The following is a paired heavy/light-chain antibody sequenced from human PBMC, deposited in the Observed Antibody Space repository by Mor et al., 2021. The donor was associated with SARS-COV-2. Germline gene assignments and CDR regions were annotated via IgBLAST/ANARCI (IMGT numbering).Heavy chain of an antibody. D-gene: IGHD1-20*01. J-gene: IGHJ5*02. V-gene: IGHV1-2*02. Sequence: QIQLVQSGAEVRKPGASVKISCKATGYDFTGYYMNWVRQAPGQGLEWLGCINPHNGRTTYAANFQGRVTMTRDTSISTVYMELSSLTNDDTAMYFCARGHLNVRYLLSSWGQGTLLIVSS. CDR2: INPHNGRT. CDR3: ARGHLNVRYLLSS. CDR1: GYDFTGYY.
Light chain of an antibody. CDR2: SAS. CDR3: QKYNSAPPGT. CDR1: QGIGNY. J-gene: IGKJ3*01. Sequence: DIQMTQSPSSLSASVGDRVNIACRASQGIGNYLAWYQQKPGKAPKLLIYSASTLQSGVPSRFSGSGSGTDFNLTISGLQPEDAATYYCQKYNSAPPGTFGPGTKVDF. V-gene: IGKV1-27*01.